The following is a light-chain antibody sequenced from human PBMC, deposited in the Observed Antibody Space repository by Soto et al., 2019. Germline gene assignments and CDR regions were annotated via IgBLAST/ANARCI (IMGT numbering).Light chain of an antibody. CDR3: QQYGSSWT. CDR2: GET. CDR1: QSVSSSY. Sequence: EIVLTQSPCTLSLSPGERATLSCRASQSVSSSYLAWYQQKPGQAPRLLIYGETFRAAGIPDRFSGGGSGTDFALTISRLDPEDFAVYYCQQYGSSWTFGQGTKVDI. V-gene: IGKV3-20*01. J-gene: IGKJ1*01.